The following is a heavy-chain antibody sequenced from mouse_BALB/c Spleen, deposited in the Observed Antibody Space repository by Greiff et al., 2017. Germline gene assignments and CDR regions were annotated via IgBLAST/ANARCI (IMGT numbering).Heavy chain of an antibody. CDR1: GFTFSDYY. J-gene: IGHJ3*01. CDR2: ISDGGSYT. Sequence: EVKVVESGGGLVKPGGSLKLSCAASGFTFSDYYMYWVRQTPEKRLEWVATISDGGSYTYYPDSVKGRFTISRDNAKNNLYLQMSSLKSEDTAMYYCAREGLDYDYDWGQGTLVTVSA. CDR3: AREGLDYDYD. V-gene: IGHV5-4*02. D-gene: IGHD2-4*01.